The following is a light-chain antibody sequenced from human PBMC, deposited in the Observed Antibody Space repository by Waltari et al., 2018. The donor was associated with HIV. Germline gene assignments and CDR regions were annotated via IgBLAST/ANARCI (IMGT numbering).Light chain of an antibody. CDR1: NSDIGGYNY. CDR2: EVT. CDR3: SSYADRNGFYVV. V-gene: IGLV2-8*01. J-gene: IGLJ2*01. Sequence: QSALTQPTSASGSPGQSVTISCTGTNSDIGGYNYVSWYQQHPGKAPKLVISEVTKRPSGVPARFSGSKSGTTASLTVSGLQADDEADYYCSSYADRNGFYVVFGGGTRLTVL.